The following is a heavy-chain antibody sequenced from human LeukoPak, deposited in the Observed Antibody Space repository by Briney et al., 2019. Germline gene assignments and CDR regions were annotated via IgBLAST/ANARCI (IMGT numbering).Heavy chain of an antibody. CDR3: ARDADYYDTRLDY. D-gene: IGHD3-22*01. Sequence: PGGSLRLSCAASGFTFSSYSMNWVRQAPGKGLELVSSISSSSSYIYYADSVKGRFTISRDNAKNSLYLQMNSLRAEDTAVYYCARDADYYDTRLDYWGQGTLVTVSS. J-gene: IGHJ4*02. CDR1: GFTFSSYS. V-gene: IGHV3-21*01. CDR2: ISSSSSYI.